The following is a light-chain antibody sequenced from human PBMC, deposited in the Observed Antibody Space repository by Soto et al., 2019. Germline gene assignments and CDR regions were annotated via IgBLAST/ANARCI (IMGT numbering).Light chain of an antibody. J-gene: IGLJ2*01. CDR2: EDN. CDR1: SGSIASNY. CDR3: QSYDSSKV. Sequence: NFMLTQPHSVSESPGKTVTISCTRSSGSIASNYVQWYQQRPGSAPTTVIYEDNQRPSGVPVRFSGSIDSSSNSASLTISGLKTEDEADYYCQSYDSSKVFGGGTKLTVL. V-gene: IGLV6-57*04.